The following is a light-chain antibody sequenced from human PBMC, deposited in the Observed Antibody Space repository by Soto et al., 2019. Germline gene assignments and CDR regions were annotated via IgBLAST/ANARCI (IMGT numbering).Light chain of an antibody. J-gene: IGKJ2*01. V-gene: IGKV2-30*02. CDR2: NVS. Sequence: DVVLTQSPLSLPVTLGQPASISCRSGQGLRHSDGNTYLIWFQQRPGRSPRRLILNVSKWDSGVSDRFSGSGSGTDFTLEISRVEAEDVGVYYCMQGTYWPYTFGQGTKLEI. CDR3: MQGTYWPYT. CDR1: QGLRHSDGNTY.